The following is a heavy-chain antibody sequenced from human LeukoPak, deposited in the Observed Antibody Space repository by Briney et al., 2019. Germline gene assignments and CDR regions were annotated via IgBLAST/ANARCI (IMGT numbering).Heavy chain of an antibody. Sequence: PGGSLRLSCAASGFTFSSYAMHWVRQAPGKGLEWVAVISYDGSNKYYADSVKGRFTISRDNSKNTLYLQMNSLRAEDTAVYYCARDPHGVTYFDYWGREPWSPSPQ. V-gene: IGHV3-30-3*01. CDR3: ARDPHGVTYFDY. CDR2: ISYDGSNK. D-gene: IGHD2-21*02. J-gene: IGHJ4*02. CDR1: GFTFSSYA.